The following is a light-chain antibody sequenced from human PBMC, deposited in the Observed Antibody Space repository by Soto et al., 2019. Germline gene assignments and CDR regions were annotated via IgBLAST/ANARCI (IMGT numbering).Light chain of an antibody. CDR3: SSYTTTNTYV. Sequence: QSALTQPASVSGSPGQSITNSCAGTTSDVGGYNYVSWYQQHPGQAPKLMIFEVSNRPSGISNRFSGSKSGNTASLTISGLQAEDEADYYCSSYTTTNTYVFGTGTKLTV. CDR2: EVS. V-gene: IGLV2-14*01. J-gene: IGLJ1*01. CDR1: TSDVGGYNY.